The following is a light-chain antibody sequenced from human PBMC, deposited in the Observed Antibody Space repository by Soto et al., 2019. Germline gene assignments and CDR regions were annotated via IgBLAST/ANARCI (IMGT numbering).Light chain of an antibody. CDR3: QQYDDWPPWT. V-gene: IGKV3-15*01. CDR2: GAS. Sequence: EIVMTQSPATLSVSPGERATLSCRASQCVDTNLAWYQQKPGQAPRVLIYGASTRAAGIPARFSGSGSGTEFTLTISSLQSEDFAVYYCQQYDDWPPWTFGQGTKVEIK. CDR1: QCVDTN. J-gene: IGKJ1*01.